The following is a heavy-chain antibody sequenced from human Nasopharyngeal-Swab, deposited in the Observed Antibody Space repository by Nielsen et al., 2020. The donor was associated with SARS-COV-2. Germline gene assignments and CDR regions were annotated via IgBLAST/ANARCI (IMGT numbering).Heavy chain of an antibody. J-gene: IGHJ6*02. CDR2: ISGDAANT. CDR3: AKDRDSGDDSEEYYHYYSMDV. CDR1: GFTFSNAW. Sequence: GESLKISCAASGFTFSNAWMSWVRQAPGKGLEWVSVISGDAANTYYTDSVRGRFTISRDNSKNTLTLQMNSLRVEDTAIYYCAKDRDSGDDSEEYYHYYSMDVWGQGTTVTVSS. V-gene: IGHV3-23*01. D-gene: IGHD5-12*01.